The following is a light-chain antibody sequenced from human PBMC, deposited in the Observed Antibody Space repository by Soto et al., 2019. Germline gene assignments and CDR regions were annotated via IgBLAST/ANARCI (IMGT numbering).Light chain of an antibody. Sequence: EIRMTQSPSSLSASVEDTVTITCRASQSISTFVSWFQQMPGQAPRLLIFAASSLQSGVPPRFRGSGSGTDFTLTITSLQPEHFATYYCQQSYSPPRTFGQGTNVEMK. J-gene: IGKJ1*01. CDR1: QSISTF. V-gene: IGKV1-39*01. CDR3: QQSYSPPRT. CDR2: AAS.